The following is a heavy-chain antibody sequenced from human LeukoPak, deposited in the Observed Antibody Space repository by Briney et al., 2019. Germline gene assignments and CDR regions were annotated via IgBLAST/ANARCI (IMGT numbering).Heavy chain of an antibody. V-gene: IGHV4-39*01. D-gene: IGHD3-10*01. CDR2: IYYSGST. Sequence: SETLSLTCTVSGGSISSISYFWGWIRQPPWKGLEWLGTIYYSGSTYYNPSLKSRVPISVDTSKNQFSLRLSSVTAADTAVYYCARQMSGWFDPWGQGTLVTVSS. J-gene: IGHJ5*02. CDR1: GGSISSISYF. CDR3: ARQMSGWFDP.